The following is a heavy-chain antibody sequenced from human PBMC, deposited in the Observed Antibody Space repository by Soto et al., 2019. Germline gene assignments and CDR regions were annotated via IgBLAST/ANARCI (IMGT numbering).Heavy chain of an antibody. V-gene: IGHV1-69*13. CDR2: IIPIFGTA. Sequence: SVKVSCKASGGTFSSYAISWVRQAPGQGLEWMGGIIPIFGTANYAQKFQGRVTITADESTSTAYMELSSLRSDDTAVYYCARDLDNILTVYYYYYAMDVWSQGTTVTVSS. CDR3: ARDLDNILTVYYYYYAMDV. J-gene: IGHJ6*02. CDR1: GGTFSSYA. D-gene: IGHD3-9*01.